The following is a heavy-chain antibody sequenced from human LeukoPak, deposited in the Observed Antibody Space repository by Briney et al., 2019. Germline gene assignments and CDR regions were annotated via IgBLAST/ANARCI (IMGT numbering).Heavy chain of an antibody. J-gene: IGHJ4*02. CDR2: LHSDGSYT. D-gene: IGHD3-22*01. CDR1: GFTFRNYW. Sequence: GGSLRLSCAASGFTFRNYWMDWVRQAPGKGLVWVSHLHSDGSYTTYADPVKGRFTISRDNAKNTLYLQMNSLRAEDTAVYYCVRVGSSSYFIDYWGQGTLVTVSS. CDR3: VRVGSSSYFIDY. V-gene: IGHV3-74*01.